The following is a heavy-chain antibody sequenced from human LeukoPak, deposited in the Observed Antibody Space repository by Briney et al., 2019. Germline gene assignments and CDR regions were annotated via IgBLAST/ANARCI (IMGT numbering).Heavy chain of an antibody. CDR2: INHSGST. CDR1: GGSISSGGYY. Sequence: PSQTLSLTCTVSGGSISSGGYYWSWIRQPPGKGLEWIGEINHSGSTNYNPSLKSRVTISVDTSKNQFSLKLSSVTAADTAVYYCARVVVGATRIFDYWGQGTLVTVSS. J-gene: IGHJ4*02. CDR3: ARVVVGATRIFDY. V-gene: IGHV4-30-2*01. D-gene: IGHD1-26*01.